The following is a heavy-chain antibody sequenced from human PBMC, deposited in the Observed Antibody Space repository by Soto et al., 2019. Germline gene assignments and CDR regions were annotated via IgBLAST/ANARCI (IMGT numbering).Heavy chain of an antibody. CDR2: INAGNGNT. D-gene: IGHD6-19*01. CDR3: AAVVPVKLSYFDY. V-gene: IGHV1-3*01. J-gene: IGHJ4*02. Sequence: ASVKVSCKASGYTFTSYAMHWVRQAPGQRLEWMGWINAGNGNTKYSQKFQGRVTITRDTSASTAYMELSSLRSEDTAVYYCAAVVPVKLSYFDYGGQGTLVNVS. CDR1: GYTFTSYA.